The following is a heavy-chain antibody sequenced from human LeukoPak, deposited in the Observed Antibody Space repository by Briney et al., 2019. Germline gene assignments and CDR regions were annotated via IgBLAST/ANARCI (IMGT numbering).Heavy chain of an antibody. V-gene: IGHV1-18*01. D-gene: IGHD2-15*01. CDR3: ARDLGYCSGGSCYWGWFDH. Sequence: ASVKVSCKASGYTFTSYGISWVRQAPGQGLEWMGWISAYNGNTNYAQKLQGRVTMTTDTSTSTAYMELRSLRSDDTAAYYCARDLGYCSGGSCYWGWFDHWGQGTLVTVSS. CDR1: GYTFTSYG. J-gene: IGHJ5*02. CDR2: ISAYNGNT.